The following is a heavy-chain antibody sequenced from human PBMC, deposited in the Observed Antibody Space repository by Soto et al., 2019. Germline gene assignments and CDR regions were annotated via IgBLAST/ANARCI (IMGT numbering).Heavy chain of an antibody. CDR1: GYTFSSNA. CDR3: ARPIRFLEWGDAFDI. CDR2: ISYDGSNK. D-gene: IGHD3-3*01. Sequence: QVQLVESGGGVVQPGRSLRLSCAASGYTFSSNAMHWVRQAPGKGLERVAVISYDGSNKYYADSVKGRFTISRDNSKNTLYLQMNSLRAEDTAVYYCARPIRFLEWGDAFDIWGQGTMVTVTS. V-gene: IGHV3-30-3*01. J-gene: IGHJ3*02.